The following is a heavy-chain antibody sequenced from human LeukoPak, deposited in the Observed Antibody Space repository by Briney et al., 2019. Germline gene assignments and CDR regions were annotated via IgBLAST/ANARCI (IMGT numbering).Heavy chain of an antibody. Sequence: GASVTVSCKASGGTFSSYAISWVRQAPGQGLEWMGGIIPIFGTANYAQKFQGRVTITTDESTSTAYMELSSLRSEDTAVYYCARGRWLHPWGSFDYWGKGTLVTVSS. CDR1: GGTFSSYA. CDR3: ARGRWLHPWGSFDY. CDR2: IIPIFGTA. J-gene: IGHJ4*02. D-gene: IGHD5-24*01. V-gene: IGHV1-69*05.